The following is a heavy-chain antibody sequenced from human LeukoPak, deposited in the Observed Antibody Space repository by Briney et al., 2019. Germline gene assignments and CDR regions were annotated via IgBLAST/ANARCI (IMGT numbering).Heavy chain of an antibody. V-gene: IGHV4-59*01. D-gene: IGHD5-24*01. CDR1: GGSLSSYY. CDR2: IYYSGST. Sequence: PSETLSLTCTVSGGSLSSYYWSWLRQPPGKGLEWIGYIYYSGSTNYNPSLTSRVTISVDTSKNQFSLKLSSVTAADTAVYYCARVGQGGRWLQFDYWGQGTLVTVSS. CDR3: ARVGQGGRWLQFDY. J-gene: IGHJ4*02.